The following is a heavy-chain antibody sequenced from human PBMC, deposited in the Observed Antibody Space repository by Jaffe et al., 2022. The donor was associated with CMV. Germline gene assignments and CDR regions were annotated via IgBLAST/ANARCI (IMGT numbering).Heavy chain of an antibody. V-gene: IGHV4-39*01. CDR3: EGRIAPRPLDY. Sequence: QLQLQESGPGLVKPSETLSLTCTVSGGSISTTSFYWGWVRQPPGKGLEWIASIYYSGSPYYNPSLKSRVTISIDTSKNQFSLKLRSVTAADTAVYYCEGRIAPRPLDYWGQGTLVTVSS. D-gene: IGHD6-6*01. CDR1: GGSISTTSFY. CDR2: IYYSGSP. J-gene: IGHJ4*02.